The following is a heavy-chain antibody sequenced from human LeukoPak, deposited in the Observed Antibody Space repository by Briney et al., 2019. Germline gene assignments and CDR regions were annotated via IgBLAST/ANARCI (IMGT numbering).Heavy chain of an antibody. V-gene: IGHV5-51*01. CDR2: IYPGDSDT. D-gene: IGHD4-17*01. J-gene: IGHJ3*02. CDR1: GYSFTSYW. CDR3: ARAPGAYGDYDSGAFDI. Sequence: GESLKISCKGSGYSFTSYWIGWVRQMPGKGLEWMGIIYPGDSDTRYSPSFQGQVTISADKSISTAYLQWSSLKASDTAMYYCARAPGAYGDYDSGAFDIWGQGTMVTVSS.